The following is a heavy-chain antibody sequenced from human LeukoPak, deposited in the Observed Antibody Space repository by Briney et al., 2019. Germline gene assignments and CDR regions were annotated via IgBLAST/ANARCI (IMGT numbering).Heavy chain of an antibody. CDR2: IYYSGST. Sequence: PSETLSLTCTVSGGSISSYYWSWTRQPPGKGLEWIGYIYYSGSTNYNPSLKSRVTISVDTSKNQFSLKLSSVTAADTAVYYCASSGYGDYDKGFDYWGQGTLVTVSS. J-gene: IGHJ4*02. CDR1: GGSISSYY. CDR3: ASSGYGDYDKGFDY. D-gene: IGHD4-17*01. V-gene: IGHV4-59*01.